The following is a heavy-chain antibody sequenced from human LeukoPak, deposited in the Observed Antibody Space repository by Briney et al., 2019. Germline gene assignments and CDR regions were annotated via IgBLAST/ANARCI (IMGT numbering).Heavy chain of an antibody. D-gene: IGHD3-22*01. CDR3: ARVGVITDDAFDI. J-gene: IGHJ3*02. CDR2: MNPNSGNT. Sequence: ASVKVSCKASGYTFTSYDINWVRQATGQGLEWMGWMNPNSGNTGYAQKFQGRVTITRNTSISTAYMELSSLRSEDTAVYYCARVGVITDDAFDIWGQGTMVTVSS. V-gene: IGHV1-8*03. CDR1: GYTFTSYD.